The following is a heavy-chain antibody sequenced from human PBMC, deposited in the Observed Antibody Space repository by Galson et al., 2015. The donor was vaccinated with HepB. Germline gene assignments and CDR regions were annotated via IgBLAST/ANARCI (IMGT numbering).Heavy chain of an antibody. J-gene: IGHJ4*02. CDR1: GYTFTDYS. Sequence: SVKASCKASGYTFTDYSMHWVRQAPGQGLEWMGRINPNSGDSNYAQKFQDRVTMTRDTSISTAYMELSSLRSDDTVVYYCARESVAGTYYFDYWGQGTLVTVSS. CDR2: INPNSGDS. CDR3: ARESVAGTYYFDY. V-gene: IGHV1-2*05. D-gene: IGHD6-19*01.